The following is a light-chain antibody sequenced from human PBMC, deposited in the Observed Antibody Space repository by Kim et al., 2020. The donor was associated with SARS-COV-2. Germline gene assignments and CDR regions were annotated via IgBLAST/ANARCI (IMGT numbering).Light chain of an antibody. V-gene: IGLV2-8*01. CDR1: SSDVGGYNH. CDR2: GVS. Sequence: QSALTQPPSASGSPGQSVTISCTGTSSDVGGYNHVSWYQQNPGKAPKLMIYGVSKRPSGVPDRFSGSKSANTASLTVSGLQAEDEGDYYCSSRTSRNTWVFGGGTKVTVL. J-gene: IGLJ3*02. CDR3: SSRTSRNTWV.